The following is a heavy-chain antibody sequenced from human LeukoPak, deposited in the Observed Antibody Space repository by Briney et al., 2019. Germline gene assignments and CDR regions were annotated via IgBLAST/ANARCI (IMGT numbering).Heavy chain of an antibody. V-gene: IGHV4-30-2*01. CDR1: GGSISSGGYS. Sequence: SETLSLTCAVSGGSISSGGYSWSWIRQPPGKGLEWIGYIYHSGSTYHNPSLKSRVTISVDRSKDQFSLKLSSVTAADTAVYYCARAGCSGGSCYHWYFDLWGRGTLVTVSS. J-gene: IGHJ2*01. CDR3: ARAGCSGGSCYHWYFDL. CDR2: IYHSGST. D-gene: IGHD2-15*01.